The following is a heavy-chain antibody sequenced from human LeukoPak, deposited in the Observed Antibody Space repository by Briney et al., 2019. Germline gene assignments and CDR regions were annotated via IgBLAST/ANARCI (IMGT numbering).Heavy chain of an antibody. Sequence: SVKVSCKASGGTFSSYAISWVRQAPGQGLEWMGGIIPIFGTANYAQKFQGRVTITADESTSTAYMELSSLGSEDTAVYYCAARDRKYGGNSGGDYWGQGTLVTVSS. J-gene: IGHJ4*02. CDR2: IIPIFGTA. V-gene: IGHV1-69*13. CDR1: GGTFSSYA. CDR3: AARDRKYGGNSGGDY. D-gene: IGHD4-23*01.